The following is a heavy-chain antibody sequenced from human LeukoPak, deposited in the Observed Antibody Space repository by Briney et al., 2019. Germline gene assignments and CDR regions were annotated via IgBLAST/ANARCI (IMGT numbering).Heavy chain of an antibody. CDR1: GFTFSNYA. D-gene: IGHD3-22*01. CDR2: IGISGSYK. J-gene: IGHJ3*02. V-gene: IGHV3-21*01. Sequence: PGGSLRLSCTASGFTFSNYAMNWVRQAPGKGLEWVSSIGISGSYKFYADSVKGRFAISRDNAKNSLYLQMNSLRAEDTAVYYCAREAYYYDSSGYVHDAFDIWGQGTVVTVSS. CDR3: AREAYYYDSSGYVHDAFDI.